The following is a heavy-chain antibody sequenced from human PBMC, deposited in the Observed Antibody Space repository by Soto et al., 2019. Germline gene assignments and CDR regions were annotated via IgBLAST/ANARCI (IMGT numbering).Heavy chain of an antibody. CDR2: INPNSGGT. Sequence: ASGKVSCKASGYTFTGYYMHWVRQAPGQGLEWMGWINPNSGGTNYAQKFQGWVTMTRVTSISTAYMELSRLRSDDTAVYYCARDPGSGSSYYYYYYGMDVLGQGTTVTVSS. D-gene: IGHD1-26*01. J-gene: IGHJ6*02. CDR1: GYTFTGYY. CDR3: ARDPGSGSSYYYYYYGMDV. V-gene: IGHV1-2*04.